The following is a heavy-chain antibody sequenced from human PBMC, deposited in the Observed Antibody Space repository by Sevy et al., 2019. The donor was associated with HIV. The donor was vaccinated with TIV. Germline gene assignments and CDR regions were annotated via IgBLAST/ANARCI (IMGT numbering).Heavy chain of an antibody. J-gene: IGHJ4*02. CDR3: ARQTFSGHIFDS. V-gene: IGHV3-30-3*01. CDR1: GFNFRNYA. Sequence: GGSLRLSCAASGFNFRNYALHWVRQAPGKGLEWVASISDDGNNKYYVDSVKGRFTISRDNSKNTLYLQMNSLRPEDTALFYCARQTFSGHIFDSWGQGTLVTVSS. D-gene: IGHD5-12*01. CDR2: ISDDGNNK.